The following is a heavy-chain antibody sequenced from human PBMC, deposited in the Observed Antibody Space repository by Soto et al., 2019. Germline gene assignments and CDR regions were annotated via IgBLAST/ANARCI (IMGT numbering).Heavy chain of an antibody. D-gene: IGHD6-25*01. Sequence: ASVKVSCKASGYAFTTYDMSWVRQAPGQGPEWMGWIRGYNGDTNYAQRLQGRVTMTIDTSTSTAYMELRNLKSGDTAIYYCGRVGSGSTPIDFWGQGTRVTVSS. CDR2: IRGYNGDT. CDR3: GRVGSGSTPIDF. CDR1: GYAFTTYD. J-gene: IGHJ4*02. V-gene: IGHV1-18*01.